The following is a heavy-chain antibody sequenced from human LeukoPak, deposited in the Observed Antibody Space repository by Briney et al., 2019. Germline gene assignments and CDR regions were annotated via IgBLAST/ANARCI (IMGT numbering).Heavy chain of an antibody. Sequence: GGSLRPSCAASGFTFSSYDMHWVRQAPGKGLEWVAVISYDGSNKYYADSVKGRFTISRDNSKNTLYLQMNSLRAEDTAVYYCAKEGVVTTFYYGMDVWGQGTTVTVSS. CDR1: GFTFSSYD. CDR2: ISYDGSNK. V-gene: IGHV3-30*18. J-gene: IGHJ6*02. D-gene: IGHD4-17*01. CDR3: AKEGVVTTFYYGMDV.